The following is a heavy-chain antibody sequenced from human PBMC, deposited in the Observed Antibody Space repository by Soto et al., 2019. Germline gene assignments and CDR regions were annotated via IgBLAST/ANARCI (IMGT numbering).Heavy chain of an antibody. J-gene: IGHJ4*02. D-gene: IGHD3-22*01. CDR2: ISGSGGST. CDR1: GFTFSSYA. CDR3: ANDRPYYYDSSGYPGPTY. V-gene: IGHV3-23*01. Sequence: PGGSLRLSCAASGFTFSSYAMSWVRQAPGKRLEWVSAISGSGGSTYYADSVKGRFTISRDNSKNTLYLQMNSLRAEDTAVYYCANDRPYYYDSSGYPGPTYWGQGTLVTVSS.